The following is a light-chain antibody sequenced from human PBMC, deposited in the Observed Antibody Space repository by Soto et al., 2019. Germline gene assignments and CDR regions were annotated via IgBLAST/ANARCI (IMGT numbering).Light chain of an antibody. V-gene: IGKV3-20*01. CDR3: QQYGSSPPWT. CDR1: QSVSSSY. Sequence: VLTQSPGTLSLSPGERATLSCRASQSVSSSYLAWYQQKPGQAPRLLIYGASSRATGIPDRFSGSGSGTDFTLTISRLEPEDFAVYYCQQYGSSPPWTFGQGTKV. J-gene: IGKJ1*01. CDR2: GAS.